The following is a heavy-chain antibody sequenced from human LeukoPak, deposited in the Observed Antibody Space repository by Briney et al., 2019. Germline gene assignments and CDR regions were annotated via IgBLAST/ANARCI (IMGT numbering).Heavy chain of an antibody. J-gene: IGHJ4*02. D-gene: IGHD6-19*01. CDR2: IKQDGSEK. CDR1: GFTFSSYG. CDR3: ARVSIAVAIFDY. V-gene: IGHV3-7*01. Sequence: PGGSLRLSCAASGFTFSSYGMHWVRQAPGKGLEWVANIKQDGSEKYYVDSVKGRFTISRDNAKNSLYLQMNSLRAEDTAVYYCARVSIAVAIFDYWGQGTLVTVSS.